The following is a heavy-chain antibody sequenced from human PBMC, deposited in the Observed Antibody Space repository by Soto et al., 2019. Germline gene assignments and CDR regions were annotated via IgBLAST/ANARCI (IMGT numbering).Heavy chain of an antibody. CDR2: IYYSGST. V-gene: IGHV4-39*01. D-gene: IGHD3-22*01. Sequence: QLQLQESGPGLVKPSETLSLTCTVSGGSISSSSYYWGWIRQPPGKGLEWIGSIYYSGSTYYNPSLRSRVTRSVDTSKNQFSLKLSSVTAADTAVYYCARHAITMIDLGWFDPWGQGTLVTVSS. CDR1: GGSISSSSYY. CDR3: ARHAITMIDLGWFDP. J-gene: IGHJ5*02.